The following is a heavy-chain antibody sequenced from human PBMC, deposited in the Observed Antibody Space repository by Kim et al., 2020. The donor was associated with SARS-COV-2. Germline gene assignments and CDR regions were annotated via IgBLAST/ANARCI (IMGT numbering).Heavy chain of an antibody. Sequence: GGSLRLSCAASGFTVSSNYMSWVRQAPGKGLEWDSVIYSGGSTYYADSVKGRFTISRDNSKNTLYLHMNSLRAEDTTVYYCARDVAPPSPRSGYRYGTRRVRYLDYWGQGTLVTVSS. CDR2: IYSGGST. D-gene: IGHD5-18*01. J-gene: IGHJ4*02. CDR1: GFTVSSNY. CDR3: ARDVAPPSPRSGYRYGTRRVRYLDY. V-gene: IGHV3-53*01.